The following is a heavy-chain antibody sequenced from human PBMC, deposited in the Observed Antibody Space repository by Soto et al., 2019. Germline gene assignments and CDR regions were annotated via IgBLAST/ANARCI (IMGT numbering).Heavy chain of an antibody. Sequence: SQTLSLTCAISGDSVSSNSAAWNWIRQSPSRGLEWLGRTYYRSKWYNDYAVSVKSRITINPDTSKNQFSLQLNSVTPEDTAVYYCARESMAAAGTGAIHWFDPWGQGTLVNVSS. CDR2: TYYRSKWYN. V-gene: IGHV6-1*01. D-gene: IGHD6-13*01. CDR3: ARESMAAAGTGAIHWFDP. CDR1: GDSVSSNSAA. J-gene: IGHJ5*02.